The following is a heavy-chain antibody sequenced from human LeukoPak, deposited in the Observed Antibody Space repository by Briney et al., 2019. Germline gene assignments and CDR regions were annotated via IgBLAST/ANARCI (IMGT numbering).Heavy chain of an antibody. J-gene: IGHJ6*02. CDR3: AKIRGGDYVDYYYGMDV. CDR1: GFTFSSYG. V-gene: IGHV3-30*18. Sequence: QAGGSLRLSCAASGFTFSSYGMHWVRQAPGKGLEWVAVISYDGSNKYYADSVKGRFTISRDNSKNTLYLQMNSLRAEDTAVYYCAKIRGGDYVDYYYGMDVWGQGTAVTVSS. D-gene: IGHD4-17*01. CDR2: ISYDGSNK.